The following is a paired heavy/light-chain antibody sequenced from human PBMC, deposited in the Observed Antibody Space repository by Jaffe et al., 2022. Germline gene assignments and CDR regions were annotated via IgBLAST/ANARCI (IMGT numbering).Light chain of an antibody. CDR2: GAS. J-gene: IGKJ1*01. CDR3: QQYNNWPEA. CDR1: QSVSSN. Sequence: EIVMTQSPATLSVSPGERATLSCRASQSVSSNLAWYQQKPGQAPRLLIYGASTRATGIPARFSGSGSGTEFTLTISSLQSEDFAVYYCQQYNNWPEAFGQGTKVEIK. V-gene: IGKV3-15*01.
Heavy chain of an antibody. CDR2: ISGSGGST. D-gene: IGHD6-19*01. J-gene: IGHJ4*02. V-gene: IGHV3-23*01. CDR3: AKTPPRGWSRDRGFNYFDY. Sequence: EVQLLESGGGLVQPGGSLRLSCAASGFTFSSYAMSWVRQAPGKGLEWVSAISGSGGSTYYADSVKGRFTISRDNSKNTLYLQMNSLRAEDTAVYYCAKTPPRGWSRDRGFNYFDYWGQGTLVTVSS. CDR1: GFTFSSYA.